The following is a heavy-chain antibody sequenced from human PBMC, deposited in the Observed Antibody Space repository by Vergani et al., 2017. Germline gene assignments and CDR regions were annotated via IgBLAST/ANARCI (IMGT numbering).Heavy chain of an antibody. CDR2: ISWNSGSI. J-gene: IGHJ4*02. Sequence: VQLVESGGGVVQPGRSLRLSCAASGFTFSSYAMHWVRQAPGKGLEWVSGISWNSGSIGYADSVKGRFTISRDNAKNSLYLQMNSLRAEDTALYYCAKVSTPWQQLVQGGYFDYWGQGTLVTVSS. D-gene: IGHD6-13*01. CDR1: GFTFSSYA. CDR3: AKVSTPWQQLVQGGYFDY. V-gene: IGHV3-9*01.